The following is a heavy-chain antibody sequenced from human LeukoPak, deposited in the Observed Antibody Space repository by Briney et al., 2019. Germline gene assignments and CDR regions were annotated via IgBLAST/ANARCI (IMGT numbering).Heavy chain of an antibody. CDR1: GFAFSTYA. Sequence: GGSLRLSCAASGFAFSTYAMTWVRQAPEKGLQWVSTISISGRATYYADSVEGQFTISRDNSKNTLYLQMNSLRADDTAVYYCAKARGSSVYEQFDYWGQGTQVTVST. D-gene: IGHD5/OR15-5a*01. V-gene: IGHV3-23*01. CDR3: AKARGSSVYEQFDY. CDR2: ISISGRAT. J-gene: IGHJ4*02.